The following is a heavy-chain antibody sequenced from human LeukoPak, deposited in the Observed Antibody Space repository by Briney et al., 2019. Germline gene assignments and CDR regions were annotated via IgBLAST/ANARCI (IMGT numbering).Heavy chain of an antibody. CDR2: INPSGGST. J-gene: IGHJ4*02. Sequence: GASVKVSCKASGYTFTSYYMHWVRQAPGQGLEWMGIINPSGGSTSYAQKFQGRVTMTRDTSMSTVYMELSSLRSEDTAVYYCARDRATYGYMGYWGQGTLVTVSS. CDR1: GYTFTSYY. D-gene: IGHD4-17*01. CDR3: ARDRATYGYMGY. V-gene: IGHV1-46*01.